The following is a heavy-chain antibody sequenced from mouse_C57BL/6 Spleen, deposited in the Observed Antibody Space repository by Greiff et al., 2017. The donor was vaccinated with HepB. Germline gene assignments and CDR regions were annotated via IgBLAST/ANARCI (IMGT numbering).Heavy chain of an antibody. Sequence: VQLQQSGAELVKPGASVKLSCKASGYTFTSYWMHWVKQRPGQGLEWIGMIHPNSGSTNYNEKFKSKATLTVDKSSSTAYMQLSSLTSEDSAVYYCARGYDYDVWFAYWGQGTLVTVSA. D-gene: IGHD2-4*01. CDR1: GYTFTSYW. J-gene: IGHJ3*01. V-gene: IGHV1-64*01. CDR3: ARGYDYDVWFAY. CDR2: IHPNSGST.